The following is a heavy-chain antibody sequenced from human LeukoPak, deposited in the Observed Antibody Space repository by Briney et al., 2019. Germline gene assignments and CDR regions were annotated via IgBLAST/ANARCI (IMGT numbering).Heavy chain of an antibody. CDR1: GGSISSYY. CDR2: IYYSGST. J-gene: IGHJ3*02. CDR3: ASSNYDILTGWSAFDI. V-gene: IGHV4-59*01. Sequence: SETLSLTCTVSGGSISSYYWSWIRQPPGKGLEWIGYIYYSGSTNYNPSLKGRVTISVDTSKNQFSLKLSSVTAADTAVYYCASSNYDILTGWSAFDIWGQGTMVTVSS. D-gene: IGHD3-9*01.